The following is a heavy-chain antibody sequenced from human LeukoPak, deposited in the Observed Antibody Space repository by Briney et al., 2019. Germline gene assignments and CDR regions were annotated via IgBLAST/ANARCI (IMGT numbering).Heavy chain of an antibody. CDR3: ARVGIVVVPAARVPARWFDP. D-gene: IGHD2-2*01. J-gene: IGHJ5*02. CDR1: GGSISSSSYY. CDR2: IYYSGST. V-gene: IGHV4-39*01. Sequence: SETLSLTCTVSGGSISSSSYYWGWIRQPPGKGLEWIGSIYYSGSTYYNPSLKSRVTLSVDTSKNQFSLKLSSVTAADTAVYYCARVGIVVVPAARVPARWFDPWGQGTLVTVSS.